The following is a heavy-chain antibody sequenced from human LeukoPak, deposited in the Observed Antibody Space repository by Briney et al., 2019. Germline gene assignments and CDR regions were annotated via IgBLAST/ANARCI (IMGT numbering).Heavy chain of an antibody. Sequence: SETLSLTCTVSGGSISSYYWSWIRQPAGKGLEWIGHNYNSGSTNYNPSLKGRVTMSVATSKNQFSLHLSSVTAADTAVYYCARSAFLVTAPGLYYFDYWGQGTLVAVSS. V-gene: IGHV4-4*07. CDR1: GGSISSYY. D-gene: IGHD6-13*01. J-gene: IGHJ4*02. CDR3: ARSAFLVTAPGLYYFDY. CDR2: NYNSGST.